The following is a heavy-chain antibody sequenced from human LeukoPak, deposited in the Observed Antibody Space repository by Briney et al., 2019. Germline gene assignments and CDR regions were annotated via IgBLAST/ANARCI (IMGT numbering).Heavy chain of an antibody. Sequence: ASVKVSCKASGYTFTGYYMHWVRQAPGQGLEWMGWINPNSGGTNYAQKIQGRVTMTRDTSISTAHMELSRLRSDDTAVYYCARRRVPAAIEDAYYYYYMDVWGKGTTVTVSS. CDR2: INPNSGGT. V-gene: IGHV1-2*02. J-gene: IGHJ6*03. CDR3: ARRRVPAAIEDAYYYYYMDV. CDR1: GYTFTGYY. D-gene: IGHD2-2*01.